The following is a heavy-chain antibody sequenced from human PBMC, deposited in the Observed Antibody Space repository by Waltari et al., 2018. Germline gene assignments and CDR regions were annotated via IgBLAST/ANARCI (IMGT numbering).Heavy chain of an antibody. D-gene: IGHD3-22*01. CDR2: IHTNTGKP. J-gene: IGHJ4*02. Sequence: QVQLVQSGSELKRPGASVKVSCKASGYTFVTYALHWGRQAPGQGLEWMGWIHTNTGKPTYAQGFTGRFVFSMDTSVSTAYLQINSLDAEDTAVYYCARSHYYDTLGYYDYWGQGTLVTVSS. CDR3: ARSHYYDTLGYYDY. CDR1: GYTFVTYA. V-gene: IGHV7-4-1*02.